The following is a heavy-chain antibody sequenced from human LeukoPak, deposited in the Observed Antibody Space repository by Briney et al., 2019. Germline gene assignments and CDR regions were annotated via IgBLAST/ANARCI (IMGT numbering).Heavy chain of an antibody. D-gene: IGHD3-22*01. J-gene: IGHJ4*02. CDR1: GFTFSSHS. Sequence: SGGSLRLSCAASGFTFSSHSMNWVRQAPGKGLEWVSAISGSGGSTYYADSVKGRFTISRDNSKNTLYLQMNSLRAEDTAVYYCAKDLSYYDSSGYSDWGQGTLVTVSS. CDR3: AKDLSYYDSSGYSD. CDR2: ISGSGGST. V-gene: IGHV3-23*01.